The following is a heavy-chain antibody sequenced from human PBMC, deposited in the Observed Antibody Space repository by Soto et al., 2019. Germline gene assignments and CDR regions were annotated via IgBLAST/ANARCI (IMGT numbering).Heavy chain of an antibody. V-gene: IGHV6-1*01. D-gene: IGHD7-27*01. Sequence: SQTLSLTCAISGDSVSSNSAAWNWIRQSPSRGLEWLGRTYYRSKWYNDYAVSVKSRITINPDTSKNQFSLQLNSVTPEDTAVYYCARDLGKKSGGGNGYYYYGMDVWGQGTTVTVSS. CDR3: ARDLGKKSGGGNGYYYYGMDV. CDR2: TYYRSKWYN. J-gene: IGHJ6*02. CDR1: GDSVSSNSAA.